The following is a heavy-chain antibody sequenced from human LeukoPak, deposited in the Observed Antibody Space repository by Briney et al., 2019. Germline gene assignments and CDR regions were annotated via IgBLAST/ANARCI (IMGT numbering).Heavy chain of an antibody. CDR1: GGSMGNYY. D-gene: IGHD5-18*01. V-gene: IGHV4-59*01. CDR3: ATNLPGYSYGYWVA. CDR2: MFYTGSG. Sequence: SETLSLTCTVSGGSMGNYYWNWIRQPPGKGLEWIGYMFYTGSGKYNPSLKSRVTISVDTSKRQISLKLTSVTTADTAVYYCATNLPGYSYGYWVAWGQGILVTVSS. J-gene: IGHJ5*02.